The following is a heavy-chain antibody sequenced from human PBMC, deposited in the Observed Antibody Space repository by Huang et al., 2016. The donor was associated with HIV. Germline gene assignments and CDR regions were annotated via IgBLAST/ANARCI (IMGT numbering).Heavy chain of an antibody. D-gene: IGHD1-1*01. CDR2: LNHRGST. V-gene: IGHV4-34*01. J-gene: IGHJ3*02. Sequence: QVQLQQWGAGLLKPSETLSLTCAVYGGSFSGYYWSWIRQSPGKGLEWIGELNHRGSTNYNPSLKRRLTISVDTSKNQFSLKLSSVTAADTAVYYCARERMMSWLDDHDAFDIWGQGTMVTVSS. CDR1: GGSFSGYY. CDR3: ARERMMSWLDDHDAFDI.